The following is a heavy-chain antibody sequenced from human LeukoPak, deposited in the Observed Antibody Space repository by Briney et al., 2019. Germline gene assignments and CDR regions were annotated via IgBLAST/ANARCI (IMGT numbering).Heavy chain of an antibody. CDR1: GYTLTELS. Sequence: GASVKVSCKVSGYTLTELSMHWVRQAPGKGLECMGGFDPEDGETIYEQKFQGRVTMTEDTSTDTAYMELSSLRSEDTAVYYCATESGYPVKWFDPWGQGTLVTVSS. J-gene: IGHJ5*02. V-gene: IGHV1-24*01. CDR2: FDPEDGET. D-gene: IGHD3-3*01. CDR3: ATESGYPVKWFDP.